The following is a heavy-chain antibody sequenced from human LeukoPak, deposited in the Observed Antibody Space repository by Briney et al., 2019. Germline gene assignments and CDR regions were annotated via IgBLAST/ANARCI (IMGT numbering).Heavy chain of an antibody. J-gene: IGHJ4*02. V-gene: IGHV4-59*01. CDR1: GGSISSYY. D-gene: IGHD3-22*01. CDR2: IYYSGST. Sequence: PSETLSLTCTVSGGSISSYYWSWIRQPPGKGLEWIGYIYYSGSTNYNPSLKSRVTMSVDTSKNQFSLKLSSVTAADTAVYYCARGLPYYYDSSGYYDYWGQGTLVTVSS. CDR3: ARGLPYYYDSSGYYDY.